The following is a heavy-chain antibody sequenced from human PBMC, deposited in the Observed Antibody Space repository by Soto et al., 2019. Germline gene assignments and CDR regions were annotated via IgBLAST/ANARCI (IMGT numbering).Heavy chain of an antibody. CDR3: AGGPYYFGLDV. J-gene: IGHJ6*02. V-gene: IGHV4-59*12. CDR1: GGSINTYY. D-gene: IGHD3-10*01. CDR2: IYYTGST. Sequence: QVQLQESGPGLVQPSETLSLTCTASGGSINTYYWNWIRQSPGKGLEWIGYIYYTGSTKYNPSLESRVTISVDTSKKQFSLKLRSVTPADTAVYYCAGGPYYFGLDVWGQGTTVTVSS.